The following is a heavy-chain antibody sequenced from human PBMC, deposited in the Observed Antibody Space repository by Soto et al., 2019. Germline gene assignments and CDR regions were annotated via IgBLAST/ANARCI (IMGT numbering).Heavy chain of an antibody. Sequence: XGSLRLSCAASGFTFSSYWMHWVRQAPGKGLVWVSRISSDGSSTSYADSVKGRFTISRDNAKNTLYLQMNSLRAEDTAVYYCASTGIAAAGNGDDYWGQGALVTVSS. D-gene: IGHD6-13*01. V-gene: IGHV3-74*01. J-gene: IGHJ4*02. CDR1: GFTFSSYW. CDR3: ASTGIAAAGNGDDY. CDR2: ISSDGSST.